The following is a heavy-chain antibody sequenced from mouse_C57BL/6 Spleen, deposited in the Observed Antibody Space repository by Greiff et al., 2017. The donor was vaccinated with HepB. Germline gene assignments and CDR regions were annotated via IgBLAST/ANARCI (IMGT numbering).Heavy chain of an antibody. D-gene: IGHD2-4*01. J-gene: IGHJ2*01. Sequence: EVMLVESGGGLVKPGGSLKLSCAASGFTFSDYGMHWVRQAPEKGLEWVAYISSGSSTIYYADTVKGRFTISRDNAKNTLFLQMTSLRSEDTAMYYCASDDYDVVDYWGQGTTLTVSS. CDR1: GFTFSDYG. CDR2: ISSGSSTI. V-gene: IGHV5-17*01. CDR3: ASDDYDVVDY.